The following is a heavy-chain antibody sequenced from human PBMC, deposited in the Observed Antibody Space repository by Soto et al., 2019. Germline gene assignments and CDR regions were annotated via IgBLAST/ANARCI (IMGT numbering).Heavy chain of an antibody. J-gene: IGHJ5*02. CDR3: ARVPSP. V-gene: IGHV4-30-2*01. CDR1: GGSISSGGYS. CDR2: IYHSGST. Sequence: LQLQESGSGLVKPSQTLSLTCAVSGGSISSGGYSWSWIRQPPGKGLEWIGYIYHSGSTYYNPSRXSXXTISVDRSKNQCSLKLNSVTAADTAVYYCARVPSPWGQGTLVTVSS.